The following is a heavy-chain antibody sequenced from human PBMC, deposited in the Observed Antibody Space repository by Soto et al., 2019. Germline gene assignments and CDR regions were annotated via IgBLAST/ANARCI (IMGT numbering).Heavy chain of an antibody. Sequence: EVQLSESGGGLVQPGGSLGLSCAATGFTLRTNGMSWVRQAPGKGLEWVSSFSGSGDDTWYADSLKGRFTISRDNSKNTVYLQMNSLRAEDTALYYCAGHGGYSYLGQGTLVTVSS. CDR3: AGHGGYSY. J-gene: IGHJ4*02. CDR1: GFTLRTNG. V-gene: IGHV3-23*01. D-gene: IGHD4-17*01. CDR2: FSGSGDDT.